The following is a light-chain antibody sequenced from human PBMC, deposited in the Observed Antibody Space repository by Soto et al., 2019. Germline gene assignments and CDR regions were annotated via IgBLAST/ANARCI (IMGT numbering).Light chain of an antibody. J-gene: IGLJ1*01. CDR2: EVS. CDR3: TSHAGSNNYV. V-gene: IGLV2-8*01. Sequence: QSVLTQPPSASGSPGQSVTISCTGTSSDVGGYNYVSWYQQHPGKAPKLIISEVSKRPSGVPDRFSGSKSGNTASLTVSGLQAEDEADYDCTSHAGSNNYVFGTGTKVTAL. CDR1: SSDVGGYNY.